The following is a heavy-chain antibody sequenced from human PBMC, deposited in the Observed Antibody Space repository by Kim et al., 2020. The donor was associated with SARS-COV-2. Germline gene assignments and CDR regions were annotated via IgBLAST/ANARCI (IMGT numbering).Heavy chain of an antibody. J-gene: IGHJ5*02. CDR3: AREYSGRYFGWFDP. CDR2: INHSGST. V-gene: IGHV4-34*01. Sequence: SETLSLTCAVYGGSFSGYYWSWIRQPPGKGLEWIGEINHSGSTNYNPSLKSRVTISVDTSKNQFSLKLSSVTAADTAVYYCAREYSGRYFGWFDPWGQGTLVTVSS. CDR1: GGSFSGYY. D-gene: IGHD1-26*01.